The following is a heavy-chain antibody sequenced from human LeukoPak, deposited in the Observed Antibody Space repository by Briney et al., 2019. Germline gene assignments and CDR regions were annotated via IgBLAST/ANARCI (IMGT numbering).Heavy chain of an antibody. CDR2: INHSGSA. J-gene: IGHJ4*02. CDR1: GGSFSGYY. CDR3: ARGSGYTGNED. D-gene: IGHD5-12*01. V-gene: IGHV4-34*01. Sequence: SETLSLTCAVYGGSFSGYYCTWIRQPPGKGLEWIGEINHSGSANYNPSLKSRVTISVDTSKNQFSLKLSSVTAADTAVYHCARGSGYTGNEDWGQGTPVTVSS.